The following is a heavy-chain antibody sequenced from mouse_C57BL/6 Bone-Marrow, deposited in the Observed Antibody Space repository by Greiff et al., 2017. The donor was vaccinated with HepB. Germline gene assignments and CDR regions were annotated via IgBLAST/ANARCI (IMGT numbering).Heavy chain of an antibody. J-gene: IGHJ1*03. V-gene: IGHV5-16*01. D-gene: IGHD6-5*01. CDR2: INYDGSST. CDR1: GFTFSDYY. Sequence: EVKLVESEGGLVQPGSSMKLSCTASGFTFSDYYMAWVRQVPEKGLEWVANINYDGSSTYYLDSLKSRFIISRDNAKNILYLQMSSLKSEDTATYYCVRGLSPSFDVWGTGTTVTVSS. CDR3: VRGLSPSFDV.